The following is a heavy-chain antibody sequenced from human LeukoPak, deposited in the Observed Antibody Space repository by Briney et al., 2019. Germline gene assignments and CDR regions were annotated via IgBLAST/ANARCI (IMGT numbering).Heavy chain of an antibody. CDR3: ARGFPARRGAFDI. Sequence: PGGSLRLSCAASGFTFSSYGMNWVRQAPGKGLEWVSYISNGNSPIYYADSVKGRFTISRDNAKNSLYLQMYSLRVEDTAVYYCARGFPARRGAFDIWGQGTKVTVSS. J-gene: IGHJ3*02. CDR2: ISNGNSPI. D-gene: IGHD6-6*01. CDR1: GFTFSSYG. V-gene: IGHV3-48*01.